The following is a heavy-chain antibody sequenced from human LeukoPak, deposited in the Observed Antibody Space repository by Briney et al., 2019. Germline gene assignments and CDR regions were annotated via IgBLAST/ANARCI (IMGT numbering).Heavy chain of an antibody. Sequence: SETLSLTCTVSGGSISSSSHYWGWIRQPPGKGLEWIGSIYYSGGTYYNPSLKSRVTISADTSKNQFSLKLSSVTAADTAVYYCARLYGSGSLRDYYYYMDVWGKGTTVTVSS. CDR2: IYYSGGT. D-gene: IGHD3-10*01. J-gene: IGHJ6*03. CDR1: GGSISSSSHY. CDR3: ARLYGSGSLRDYYYYMDV. V-gene: IGHV4-39*01.